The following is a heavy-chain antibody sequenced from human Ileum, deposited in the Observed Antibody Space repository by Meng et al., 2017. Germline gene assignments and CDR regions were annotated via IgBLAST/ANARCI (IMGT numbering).Heavy chain of an antibody. CDR2: INHSGST. V-gene: IGHV4-34*01. CDR1: GGSFSGYY. CDR3: ARGPLVSSGWYYSKTTTFDY. J-gene: IGHJ4*02. Sequence: SETLSLTCAVYGGSFSGYYWSWIRQPPGKGLEWIGEINHSGSTNYNPSLKSRVTISVDTSKNQFSLKLSSVTAADTAVYYCARGPLVSSGWYYSKTTTFDYWGQGTLVTVSS. D-gene: IGHD6-19*01.